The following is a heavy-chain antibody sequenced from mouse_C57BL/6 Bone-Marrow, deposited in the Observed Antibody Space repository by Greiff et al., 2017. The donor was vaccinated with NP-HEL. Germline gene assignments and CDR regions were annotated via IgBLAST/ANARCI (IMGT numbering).Heavy chain of an antibody. D-gene: IGHD1-1*01. Sequence: VQGVESGAELARPGASVKLSCKASGYTFTSYGISWVKQRTGQGLEWIGEIHPRSGNTYYNEKFKGKATLTADKSSSTAYMELRSLTSEDSAVYFCARRGYYYGSSYGFAYWGQGTLVTVSA. V-gene: IGHV1-81*01. CDR3: ARRGYYYGSSYGFAY. CDR1: GYTFTSYG. J-gene: IGHJ3*01. CDR2: IHPRSGNT.